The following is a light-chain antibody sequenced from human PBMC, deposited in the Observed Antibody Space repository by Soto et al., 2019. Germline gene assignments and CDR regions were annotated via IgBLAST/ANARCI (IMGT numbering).Light chain of an antibody. J-gene: IGKJ3*01. V-gene: IGKV3-11*01. Sequence: EIVLTQSPATLSLSPGERATLSCRASQSVSSYLAWYQQKPGQAPRLLIYDASNRATGIPARFSGSGSGTDFTVTITSLEPEDFAVYYCQQRSNWPPIFTFGPGNKVDF. CDR3: QQRSNWPPIFT. CDR2: DAS. CDR1: QSVSSY.